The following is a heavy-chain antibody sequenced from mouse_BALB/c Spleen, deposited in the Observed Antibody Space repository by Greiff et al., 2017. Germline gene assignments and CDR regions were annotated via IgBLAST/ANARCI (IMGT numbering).Heavy chain of an antibody. Sequence: EVQLVESGGGLVQPGGSRKLSCAASGFPFSSFGMHWVRQAPEKGLGWVAYISSGSSTIYYADTVKGRFTISRDNPKNTLFLQMTSLRSEDTAMYYCARNWDGDFDYWGQGTTLTVSS. V-gene: IGHV5-17*02. CDR2: ISSGSSTI. D-gene: IGHD4-1*01. CDR1: GFPFSSFG. J-gene: IGHJ2*01. CDR3: ARNWDGDFDY.